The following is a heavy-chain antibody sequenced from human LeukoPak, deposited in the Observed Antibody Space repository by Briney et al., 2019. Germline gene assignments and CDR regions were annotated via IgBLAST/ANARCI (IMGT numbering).Heavy chain of an antibody. J-gene: IGHJ3*02. V-gene: IGHV3-30*18. CDR2: ISYDGSDK. D-gene: IGHD5-12*01. CDR1: GFTFSSYG. Sequence: GGSLRLSCAASGFTFSSYGIHWVCQGPGKGLEWVAGISYDGSDKYYTDSVKGRFTISRDNSKNTVYLQMNSLRPEDTAVYYCAKGYNGYDYAFDIWGQGTMVTVSS. CDR3: AKGYNGYDYAFDI.